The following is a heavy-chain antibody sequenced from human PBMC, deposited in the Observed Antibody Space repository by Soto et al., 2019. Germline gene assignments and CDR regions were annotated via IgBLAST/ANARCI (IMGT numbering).Heavy chain of an antibody. CDR3: AKEGTYSSGYYDY. CDR1: GFTFSSYG. CDR2: ISYDGSNK. Sequence: GGSLRLPCAAPGFTFSSYGMHWVRQAPGKGLEWVAVISYDGSNKYYADSVKGRFTISRDNSKNTLYLQMNSLRAEDTAVYYCAKEGTYSSGYYDYWGQGTLVTVSS. D-gene: IGHD3-22*01. J-gene: IGHJ4*02. V-gene: IGHV3-30*18.